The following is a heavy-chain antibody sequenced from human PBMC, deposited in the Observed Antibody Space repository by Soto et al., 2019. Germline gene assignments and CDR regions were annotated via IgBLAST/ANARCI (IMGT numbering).Heavy chain of an antibody. CDR2: TIPIFGTA. D-gene: IGHD6-13*01. V-gene: IGHV1-69*13. J-gene: IGHJ5*02. Sequence: SVKVSCKASGGTFSSYAISWVRQAPGQGLEWMGGTIPIFGTANYAQKFQGRVTITADESTSTAYMELSSLRSEDTAVYYCAGEGIAAAGTPNWFDPWGQGTLVTVSS. CDR3: AGEGIAAAGTPNWFDP. CDR1: GGTFSSYA.